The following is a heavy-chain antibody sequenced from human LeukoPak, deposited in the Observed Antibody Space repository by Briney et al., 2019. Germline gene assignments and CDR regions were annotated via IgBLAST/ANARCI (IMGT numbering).Heavy chain of an antibody. CDR3: AAVGALLSGNSAMVSGRYYDSSGYWTLNDY. Sequence: GGSLRLSCAASGFTFSTYGMHWVRQAPGKGLEWVAFIRYDGSNKYYADSVKGRFTISRDNSKNTLYLQMNSLRAEDAAVYYCAAVGALLSGNSAMVSGRYYDSSGYWTLNDYWGQGTLVTVSS. V-gene: IGHV3-30*02. CDR1: GFTFSTYG. J-gene: IGHJ4*02. D-gene: IGHD3-22*01. CDR2: IRYDGSNK.